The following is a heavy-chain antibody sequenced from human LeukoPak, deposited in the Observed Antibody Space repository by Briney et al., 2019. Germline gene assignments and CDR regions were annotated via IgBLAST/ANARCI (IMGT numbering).Heavy chain of an antibody. Sequence: PGGSLRLSCAASGFTFSSYGMHWVRQAPGKGLEWAAVISYDGSNKYYADSVKGRFTISRDNSKNTLYLQMNSLRAEDTAVYYCARRNAGWYCDYWGQGTLVTVSS. CDR1: GFTFSSYG. V-gene: IGHV3-30*03. CDR3: ARRNAGWYCDY. CDR2: ISYDGSNK. J-gene: IGHJ4*02. D-gene: IGHD2-15*01.